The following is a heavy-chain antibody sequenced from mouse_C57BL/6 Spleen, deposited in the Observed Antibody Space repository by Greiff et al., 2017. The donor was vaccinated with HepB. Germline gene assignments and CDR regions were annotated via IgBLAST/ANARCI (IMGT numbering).Heavy chain of an antibody. CDR1: GFSLTSYG. CDR2: IWGVGST. CDR3: ARTGKDYYAMDY. V-gene: IGHV2-6*01. D-gene: IGHD4-1*01. Sequence: VPLQQSGPGLVAPSQSLSITCTVSGFSLTSYGVDWVRQSPGKGLEWLGVIWGVGSTNYNSALKSRLSISKDNAKSQVFLKMNSLQTDDTAMYYCARTGKDYYAMDYWGQGTSVTVSS. J-gene: IGHJ4*01.